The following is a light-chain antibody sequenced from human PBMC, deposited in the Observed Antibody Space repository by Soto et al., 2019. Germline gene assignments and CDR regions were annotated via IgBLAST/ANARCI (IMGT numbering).Light chain of an antibody. Sequence: QSALTQPASVSGSSGQSITISCTGTNTDVGSYNLVSWYQQRPGKVPRVIIYEDVKRPPGVSHRFSGSKSGNSASLTISGLQADDEADYYCCSYAGSPYVFGTGTQLTVL. V-gene: IGLV2-23*01. J-gene: IGLJ1*01. CDR2: EDV. CDR1: NTDVGSYNL. CDR3: CSYAGSPYV.